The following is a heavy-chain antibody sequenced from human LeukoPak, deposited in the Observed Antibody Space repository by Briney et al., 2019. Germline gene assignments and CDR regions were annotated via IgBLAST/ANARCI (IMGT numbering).Heavy chain of an antibody. CDR3: AREDPNYGGNSVLPFDY. V-gene: IGHV1-69*13. CDR1: GGTFSSYA. D-gene: IGHD4-23*01. Sequence: SVKVSCKASGGTFSSYAISWVRQAPGQGLEWMGGIIPIFGTANYAQKFQGRVTITADESTSTAYMELSSLRSEDTAVYYCAREDPNYGGNSVLPFDYWGQGTLVTVSS. J-gene: IGHJ4*02. CDR2: IIPIFGTA.